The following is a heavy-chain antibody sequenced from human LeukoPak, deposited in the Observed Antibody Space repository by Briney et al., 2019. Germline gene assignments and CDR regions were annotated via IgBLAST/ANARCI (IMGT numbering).Heavy chain of an antibody. Sequence: SETLSLTCTVSGYSISSGYYWGWIRQPPGKGLEWIAIIYHSGLTYFNPSLKSRVTTSVDTSKNQFFLYLTSVTAADTAVYYCASNLYGSGNYFAYWGQGTLVTVS. V-gene: IGHV4-38-2*02. J-gene: IGHJ4*02. CDR1: GYSISSGYY. CDR2: IYHSGLT. D-gene: IGHD3-10*01. CDR3: ASNLYGSGNYFAY.